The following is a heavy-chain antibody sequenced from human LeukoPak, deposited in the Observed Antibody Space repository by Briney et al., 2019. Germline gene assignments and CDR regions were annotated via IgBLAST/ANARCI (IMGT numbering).Heavy chain of an antibody. CDR2: IYWNDET. V-gene: IGHV2-5*01. D-gene: IGHD3-10*01. CDR1: GFSLSTSGVG. Sequence: ESGPTLVNPTQTLTLTCTFSGFSLSTSGVGVGWIRQPPGKALEWLALIYWNDETRHSPSLRNRVTITKDTSENKVVLTMTNMDPVDTATYYCAHLPRGADFDYWGQGTLVTVSS. J-gene: IGHJ4*02. CDR3: AHLPRGADFDY.